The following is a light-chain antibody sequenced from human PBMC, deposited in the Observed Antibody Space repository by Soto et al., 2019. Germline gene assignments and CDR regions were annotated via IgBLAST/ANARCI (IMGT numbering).Light chain of an antibody. V-gene: IGLV4-69*01. J-gene: IGLJ7*01. Sequence: QPVLTQSPSASASLGASVKLTCTLSSGHSSYAIAWHQQQPEKGPRYLMKLSSDGSHSKGDGIPDRFSGSSSGAERYLTIPSPQFGGEAGFYCQTWDHGPRGVFGGGTPLTVL. CDR2: LSSDGSH. CDR1: SGHSSYA. CDR3: QTWDHGPRGV.